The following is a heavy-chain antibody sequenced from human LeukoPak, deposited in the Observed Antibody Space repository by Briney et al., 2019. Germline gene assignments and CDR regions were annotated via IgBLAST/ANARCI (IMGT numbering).Heavy chain of an antibody. J-gene: IGHJ4*02. CDR1: GGSFSGYY. CDR2: INHSGST. V-gene: IGHV4-34*01. Sequence: SETLSLTCAVYGGSFSGYYWSWIRQPPGKGLEWIGEINHSGSTNYNPSLKSRVTISVDTSKNQFSLKLSSVTAADTAVYYCARLGYSYGNYWGQGTLVTVSS. CDR3: ARLGYSYGNY. D-gene: IGHD5-18*01.